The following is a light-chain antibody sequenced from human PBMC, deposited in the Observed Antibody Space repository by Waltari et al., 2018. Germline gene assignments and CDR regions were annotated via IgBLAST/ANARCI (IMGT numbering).Light chain of an antibody. J-gene: IGKJ4*01. CDR1: QSVKNN. CDR3: QEYDTLPVT. CDR2: KAS. V-gene: IGKV1-5*03. Sequence: DIQTTQPPSTLSASVGDRVTITCRASQSVKNNLAWYQQKPGKAPKVLIHKASRLESGVPSRFSGSGYGTEFTLTISSLQPDDFATYYCQEYDTLPVTFGGGTKVEIK.